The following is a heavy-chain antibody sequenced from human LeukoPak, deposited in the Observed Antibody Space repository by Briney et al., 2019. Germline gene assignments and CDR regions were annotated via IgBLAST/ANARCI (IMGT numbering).Heavy chain of an antibody. D-gene: IGHD3-22*01. V-gene: IGHV3-48*04. J-gene: IGHJ1*01. CDR2: ISSSSSTI. CDR1: GFTFSSYS. CDR3: ARTRGPLLPEH. Sequence: GGSLRLSCAASGFTFSSYSMNWVRQAPGKGLEWVSYISSSSSTIYYADSVKGRFTISRDNAKNSLYLQMNSLRAEDTAVYYCARTRGPLLPEHWGQGTLVTVSS.